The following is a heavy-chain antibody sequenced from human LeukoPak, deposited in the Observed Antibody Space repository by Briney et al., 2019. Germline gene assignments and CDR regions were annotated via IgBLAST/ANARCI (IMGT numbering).Heavy chain of an antibody. D-gene: IGHD3-10*01. V-gene: IGHV4-30-2*01. CDR3: ARDRANYYGSGSYDY. J-gene: IGHJ4*02. CDR2: IYHSGST. Sequence: PSETLSLTCTVSGGSISSGGYYWSWIRQPPGKGLEWIGYIYHSGSTYYNPSLKSRVTISVDRSKNQFSLKLSSVTAADTAVYYCARDRANYYGSGSYDYWGQGTLVTVSS. CDR1: GGSISSGGYY.